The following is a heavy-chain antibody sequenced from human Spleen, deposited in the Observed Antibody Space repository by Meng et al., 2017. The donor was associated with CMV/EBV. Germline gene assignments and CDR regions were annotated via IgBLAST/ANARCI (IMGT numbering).Heavy chain of an antibody. J-gene: IGHJ4*02. Sequence: GESLKISCAASGFTFSSYSMNWVRQAPGKGLEWVSYISSSSTIYYADSVKGRFTISRDNAKNSLYLQMNSLRAEDTAVYYCARDITMIVVPIWGQGTLVTVSS. CDR1: GFTFSSYS. D-gene: IGHD3-22*01. V-gene: IGHV3-48*04. CDR3: ARDITMIVVPI. CDR2: ISSSSTI.